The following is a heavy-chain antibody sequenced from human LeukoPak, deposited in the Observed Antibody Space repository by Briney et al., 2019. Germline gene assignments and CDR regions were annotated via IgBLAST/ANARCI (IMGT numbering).Heavy chain of an antibody. Sequence: GASVKVSFTASGYTFTDYDIHWVRQAPGQRLEWMGWINAGNGNTKYSQKFQGRVTITRDTSASTAYMELSSLRSEDTAVYYCARVTDYGDYYYGMDVWGQGTTVTVSS. CDR3: ARVTDYGDYYYGMDV. V-gene: IGHV1-3*01. J-gene: IGHJ6*02. CDR1: GYTFTDYD. D-gene: IGHD4-17*01. CDR2: INAGNGNT.